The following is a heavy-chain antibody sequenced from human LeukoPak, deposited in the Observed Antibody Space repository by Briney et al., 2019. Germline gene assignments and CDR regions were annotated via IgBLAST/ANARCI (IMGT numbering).Heavy chain of an antibody. D-gene: IGHD3-10*02. CDR1: GYTFTSYG. CDR2: ISAYNGNT. J-gene: IGHJ4*02. V-gene: IGHV1-18*01. CDR3: ARDRRIVRGVTNFDY. Sequence: ASVKVSCKASGYTFTSYGISWVRQAPGQGLEWMGWISAYNGNTNYAQKLQGRVTVTTDTSTSTAYMELRSLRSDDTAVYYCARDRRIVRGVTNFDYWGQGTLVTVSS.